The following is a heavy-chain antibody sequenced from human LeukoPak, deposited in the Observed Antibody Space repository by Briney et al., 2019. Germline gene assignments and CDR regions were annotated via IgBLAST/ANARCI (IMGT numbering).Heavy chain of an antibody. D-gene: IGHD1-14*01. J-gene: IGHJ4*02. CDR1: GYTFTSYV. V-gene: IGHV1-3*01. CDR3: ARDSFGTSRPSDY. CDR2: INVVNGNT. Sequence: VSVKVSCKASGYTFTSYVIQWVRQAPGQGLEWMGWINVVNGNTEYSRKFQGRVTITRDTSASTVYMDLSSLTSEDTAVYYCARDSFGTSRPSDYWGQGTLVTVSS.